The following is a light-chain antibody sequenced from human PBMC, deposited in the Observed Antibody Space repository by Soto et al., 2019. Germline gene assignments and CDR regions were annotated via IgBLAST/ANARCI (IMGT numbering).Light chain of an antibody. V-gene: IGLV2-14*01. CDR3: ATWDDSLNGWV. J-gene: IGLJ3*02. CDR1: SSDIGGSDF. Sequence: QSALTQPASVSGSPGQSITISCTGTSSDIGGSDFVSWYQQHPGKAPKLVMSEVNNRPSGVSSRFSGSKSGNTASLTISGLQAEDEADYYCATWDDSLNGWVFGGGTKVTVL. CDR2: EVN.